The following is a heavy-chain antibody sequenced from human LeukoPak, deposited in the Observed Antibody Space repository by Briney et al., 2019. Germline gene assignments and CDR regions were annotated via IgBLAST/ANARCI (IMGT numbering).Heavy chain of an antibody. V-gene: IGHV3-7*02. CDR1: GFTFSNYW. Sequence: GGSLRLSCATSGFTFSNYWMSWVRQAPGKGLEWVANINQDGSEEYYVDSVRGRFTISRDNSKNSLYLQMNSLRAEDTAVYYCARPYDSNRDHSGYGYWGRGTLVTVSS. D-gene: IGHD5-12*01. CDR3: ARPYDSNRDHSGYGY. J-gene: IGHJ4*02. CDR2: INQDGSEE.